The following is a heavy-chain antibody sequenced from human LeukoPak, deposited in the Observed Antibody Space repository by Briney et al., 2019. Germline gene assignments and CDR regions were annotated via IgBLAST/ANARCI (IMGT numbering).Heavy chain of an antibody. CDR3: AKAGYDSSGYYSYFDY. J-gene: IGHJ4*02. CDR1: GFTVSSNY. V-gene: IGHV3-23*01. Sequence: GGSLRLSCAASGFTVSSNYMSWVRQAPGKGLEWVSAISGSGGSTYYADSVKGRFTISRDNSKNTLYLQMNSLRAEDTAVYYCAKAGYDSSGYYSYFDYWGQGTLVTVSS. CDR2: ISGSGGST. D-gene: IGHD3-22*01.